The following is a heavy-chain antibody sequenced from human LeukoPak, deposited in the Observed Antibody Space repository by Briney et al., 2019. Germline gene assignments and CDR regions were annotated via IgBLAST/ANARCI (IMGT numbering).Heavy chain of an antibody. V-gene: IGHV3-48*03. CDR2: ISSSGITI. J-gene: IGHJ4*02. D-gene: IGHD3-9*01. CDR3: ASLTTNTVFDY. CDR1: GFTFSSYE. Sequence: GGSLRLSCAASGFTFSSYEMNWVRQAPGKGLEWVSYISSSGITIYYADSVKGRFTISRDNAKNSLYLQMNSLRAEDTAVYYCASLTTNTVFDYWGQGTLVTVSS.